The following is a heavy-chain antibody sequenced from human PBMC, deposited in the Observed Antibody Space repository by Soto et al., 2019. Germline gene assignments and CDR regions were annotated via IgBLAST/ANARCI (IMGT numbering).Heavy chain of an antibody. CDR2: IYYSGST. CDR1: GGSISGSSYY. Sequence: PSETLSLTCTVSGGSISGSSYYWGWIRQSPGKGLKWVGSIYYSGSTYYNPSLKSRVTISVDTSKNQFSLKLSSVTAANTPVYYCARHNVKDSSGYYYRYYYGIDVWGQGTTVTVSS. D-gene: IGHD3-22*01. CDR3: ARHNVKDSSGYYYRYYYGIDV. J-gene: IGHJ6*02. V-gene: IGHV4-39*01.